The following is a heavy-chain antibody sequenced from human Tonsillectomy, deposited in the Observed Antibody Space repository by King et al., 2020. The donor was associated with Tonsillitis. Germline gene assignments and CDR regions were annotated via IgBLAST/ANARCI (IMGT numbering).Heavy chain of an antibody. CDR1: GFTFSDYY. D-gene: IGHD3-22*01. V-gene: IGHV3-11*01. CDR2: ISSSGSTI. J-gene: IGHJ4*02. CDR3: ARYYYDSSGYYRVDY. Sequence: QLVQSGGGLVKPGGSLRLSCAASGFTFSDYYMSWIRQAPGKGLEWVSYISSSGSTIYYADSVKGRSTISRDNAKNSLYLQMNSLRAEDTTVYYCARYYYDSSGYYRVDYWGQGTLVTVSS.